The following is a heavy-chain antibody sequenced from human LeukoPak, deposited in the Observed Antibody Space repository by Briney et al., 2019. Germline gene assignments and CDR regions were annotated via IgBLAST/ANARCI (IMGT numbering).Heavy chain of an antibody. D-gene: IGHD2-2*02. CDR1: GFSFSGHW. V-gene: IGHV3-74*01. J-gene: IGHJ3*02. Sequence: PGGSLRLSRTASGFSFSGHWMHWARQLPGKGLVWVSRISPTGSTASYADSVKGRFTISRDNSKNTLYLQMNSLRAEDTAVYYCASGLYDAFDIWGQGTMVTVSS. CDR2: ISPTGSTA. CDR3: ASGLYDAFDI.